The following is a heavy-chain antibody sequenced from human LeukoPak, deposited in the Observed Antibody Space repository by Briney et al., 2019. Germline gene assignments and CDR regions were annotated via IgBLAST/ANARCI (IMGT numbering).Heavy chain of an antibody. V-gene: IGHV3-33*01. D-gene: IGHD4-17*01. CDR2: TWYDGSNK. J-gene: IGHJ4*02. Sequence: PGGSLRLSCAASGFTFSNYGMYWVRQAPGKGLECVAVTWYDGSNKYYADSVKGRFSISRDNSKNTLYLQMNSLGAEDTAVYYCAREGMTTVTSIDYWGQGTLVTVSS. CDR3: AREGMTTVTSIDY. CDR1: GFTFSNYG.